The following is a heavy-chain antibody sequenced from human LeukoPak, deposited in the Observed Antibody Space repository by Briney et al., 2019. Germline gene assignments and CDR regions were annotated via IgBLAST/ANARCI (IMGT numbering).Heavy chain of an antibody. CDR3: AKDRLWFGELHHFDY. V-gene: IGHV3-53*01. CDR2: IYSDNT. J-gene: IGHJ4*02. Sequence: PGGSLRLSCTVSGFTVSSNSMSWVRQAPGKGLEWVSFIYSDNTHYSDSVKGRFTISRDNPKNRLYLQMNSLRAEDTAVYYCAKDRLWFGELHHFDYWGQGALVTVSS. D-gene: IGHD3-10*01. CDR1: GFTVSSNS.